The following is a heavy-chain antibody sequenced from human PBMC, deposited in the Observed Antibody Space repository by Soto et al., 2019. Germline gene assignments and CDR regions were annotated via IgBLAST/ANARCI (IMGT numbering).Heavy chain of an antibody. J-gene: IGHJ6*03. CDR3: ATVGYCSGGSCYSYYYYYYMDV. D-gene: IGHD2-15*01. CDR2: IYYSGST. CDR1: GGSISSSSYY. Sequence: QLQLQESGPGLVKPSETLSLTCTVSGGSISSSSYYWGWIRQPPGKGLEWIGSIYYSGSTYYNPSLKSRVTISVDTSKNQFSLKLSSVTAADTAVYYCATVGYCSGGSCYSYYYYYYMDVWGKGTTVTVSS. V-gene: IGHV4-39*01.